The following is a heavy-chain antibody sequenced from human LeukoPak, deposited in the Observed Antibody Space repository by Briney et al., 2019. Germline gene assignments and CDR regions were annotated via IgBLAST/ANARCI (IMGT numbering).Heavy chain of an antibody. J-gene: IGHJ4*02. CDR3: ARGRYSSSFGNSYYFDY. CDR2: IYYSGST. Sequence: SETLSLTCTVSGGSISSYYWSWIRQPAGKGLEWVGYIYYSGSTNYNPSLKSRVTISVDTSKNQFSLRLSSVTAADTAVYYCARGRYSSSFGNSYYFDYWGQGTLVTVSS. CDR1: GGSISSYY. D-gene: IGHD6-13*01. V-gene: IGHV4-59*01.